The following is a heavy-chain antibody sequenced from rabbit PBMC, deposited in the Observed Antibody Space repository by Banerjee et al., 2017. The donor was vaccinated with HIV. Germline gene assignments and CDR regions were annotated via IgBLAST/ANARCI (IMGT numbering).Heavy chain of an antibody. CDR3: ARDYAGSSYPFDL. CDR1: GFDFSSNA. D-gene: IGHD8-1*01. Sequence: QQQLEESGGGLVKPEGSLTLTCKASGFDFSSNAMCWVRQAPGKGLELIACIDDGSDRTWYASWVNGRFTISRSTSLNTVDLEITSLTAADTATYFCARDYAGSSYPFDLWGPGTLVTVS. V-gene: IGHV1S47*01. J-gene: IGHJ4*01. CDR2: IDDGSDRT.